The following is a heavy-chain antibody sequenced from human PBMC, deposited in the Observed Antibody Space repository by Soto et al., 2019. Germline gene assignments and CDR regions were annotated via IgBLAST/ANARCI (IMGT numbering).Heavy chain of an antibody. CDR3: ARSGDAFYGSGSSSRAAHSVDKYYYYGMDV. CDR2: IYPGDSDT. V-gene: IGHV5-51*01. CDR1: GYSFTNYW. D-gene: IGHD3-10*01. J-gene: IGHJ6*02. Sequence: GESLKISCKGSGYSFTNYWIGWVRPMPGKGLEWMGIIYPGDSDTRYSPSFQGQVTISADKSISTAYLQWGNLKASDTAMYYCARSGDAFYGSGSSSRAAHSVDKYYYYGMDVWGQGTTVTVSS.